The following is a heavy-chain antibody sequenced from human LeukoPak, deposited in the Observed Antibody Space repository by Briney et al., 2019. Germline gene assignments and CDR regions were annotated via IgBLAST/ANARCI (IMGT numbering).Heavy chain of an antibody. V-gene: IGHV4-59*01. D-gene: IGHD5-24*01. Sequence: SETLSLTCTVSGGSISSYYWSWIRQPPGKGLEWIGYIYYSGSTNYNPSLKSRVTISVDTSKNQFSLKLSSVTAADTAVYYCAREPRESSVEMATIWSTIDYWGQGTLVTVSS. CDR2: IYYSGST. CDR3: AREPRESSVEMATIWSTIDY. J-gene: IGHJ4*02. CDR1: GGSISSYY.